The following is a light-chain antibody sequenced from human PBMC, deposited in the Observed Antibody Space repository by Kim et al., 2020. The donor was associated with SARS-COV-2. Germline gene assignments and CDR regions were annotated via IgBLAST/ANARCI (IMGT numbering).Light chain of an antibody. CDR2: TTD. Sequence: QTATLTCPGNNNNIANPGASWLQQHRGRPPTLLSYTTDRRPSAISQRFSASRSGNTASLTITGLQPEDEADYYCSAWDSSLNAWVFGGGTQLTVL. V-gene: IGLV10-54*01. CDR1: NNNIANPG. J-gene: IGLJ3*02. CDR3: SAWDSSLNAWV.